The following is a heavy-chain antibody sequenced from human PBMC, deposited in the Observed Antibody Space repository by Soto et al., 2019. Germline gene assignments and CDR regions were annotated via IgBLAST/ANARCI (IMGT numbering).Heavy chain of an antibody. V-gene: IGHV3-30*18. J-gene: IGHJ3*02. CDR2: ISYDGSNK. CDR1: GFTFSSYG. D-gene: IGHD2-2*01. CDR3: AKDRDGGFVVVLAGAFDI. Sequence: GGSLRLSCAASGFTFSSYGMHWVRQAPGKGLEWVAVISYDGSNKYYADSVKGRFTISRDNSKNTLYLQMNSLRAEDTAVYYCAKDRDGGFVVVLAGAFDIWGQGTMVTVSS.